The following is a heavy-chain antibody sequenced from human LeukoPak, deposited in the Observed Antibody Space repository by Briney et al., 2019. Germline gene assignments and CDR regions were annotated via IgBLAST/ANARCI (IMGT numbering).Heavy chain of an antibody. J-gene: IGHJ4*02. D-gene: IGHD3-9*01. CDR2: IYYSGST. V-gene: IGHV4-59*05. Sequence: SETLSLTCTVSGGSISSYYWSWIRQPPGKGLEWIGSIYYSGSTYYNPSLKSRVTISVDTSKNQFSLKLSSVTAADTAVYYCANLRNDSWGQGTLVTVSS. CDR1: GGSISSYY. CDR3: ANLRNDS.